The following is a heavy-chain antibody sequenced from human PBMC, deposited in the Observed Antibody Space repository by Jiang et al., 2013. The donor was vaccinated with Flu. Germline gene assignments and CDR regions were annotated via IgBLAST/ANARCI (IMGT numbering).Heavy chain of an antibody. CDR1: GYSFTSYW. CDR3: ARQVPNSSGWYYYYYYGMDV. J-gene: IGHJ6*02. V-gene: IGHV5-51*01. Sequence: PGESLKISCKGSGYSFTSYWIGWVRQMPGKGLEWMGIIYPGDSDTRYSPSFQGQVTISADKSISTAYLQWSSLKASDTAMYYCARQVPNSSGWYYYYYYGMDVWGQGTTVTVLL. CDR2: IYPGDSDT. D-gene: IGHD6-19*01.